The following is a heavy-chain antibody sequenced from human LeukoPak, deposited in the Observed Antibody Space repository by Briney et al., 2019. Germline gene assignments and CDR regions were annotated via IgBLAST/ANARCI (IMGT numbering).Heavy chain of an antibody. D-gene: IGHD3-22*01. CDR1: GYTFTSYA. V-gene: IGHV7-4-1*02. Sequence: ASVKVSCKASGYTFTSYAMNWVRQAPGRGLEWMGWINTNTGNPTYAQGFTGRFVFSLDTSVSTAYLQISSLKAEDTAVYYCARDREWYYDSSGPGDYWGQGTLVTVSS. CDR2: INTNTGNP. CDR3: ARDREWYYDSSGPGDY. J-gene: IGHJ4*02.